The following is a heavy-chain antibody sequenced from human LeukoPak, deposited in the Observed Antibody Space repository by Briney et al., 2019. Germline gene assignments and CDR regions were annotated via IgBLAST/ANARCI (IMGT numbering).Heavy chain of an antibody. CDR2: IYAGGST. J-gene: IGHJ4*02. Sequence: GGSLRLSCAASWFTVSSDHMSWVRQAPGEGLEWVSVIYAGGSTYYADSVKGRFTISRDNFKNTVFLQLNSLRAEDTAVYYCARVWELSFDYWGQGTLVTVSS. V-gene: IGHV3-53*01. CDR3: ARVWELSFDY. CDR1: WFTVSSDH. D-gene: IGHD1-26*01.